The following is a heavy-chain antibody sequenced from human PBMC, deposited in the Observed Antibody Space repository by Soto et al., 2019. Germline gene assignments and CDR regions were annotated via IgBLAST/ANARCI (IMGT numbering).Heavy chain of an antibody. D-gene: IGHD3-3*01. CDR1: GFTFSSYA. J-gene: IGHJ3*02. V-gene: IGHV3-23*01. CDR3: AKVERFLEWLLWVQGAFDI. Sequence: EVQLLESGGGLVQPGGSLRLSCAASGFTFSSYAMSWVRQAPGKGLEWVSAISGSGGSTYYADSVKGRFTISRDNSKNTLYLQMNSLRAEDTAVYYCAKVERFLEWLLWVQGAFDIWGQGTMVTVSS. CDR2: ISGSGGST.